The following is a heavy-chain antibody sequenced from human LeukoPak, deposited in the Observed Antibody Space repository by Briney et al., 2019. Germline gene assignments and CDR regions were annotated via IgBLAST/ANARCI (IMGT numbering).Heavy chain of an antibody. CDR2: INQDGNEK. D-gene: IGHD4-17*01. V-gene: IGHV3-7*03. Sequence: GGSLSLSCAASGFTFSSYWMSWVRQAPGKGLEWVAKINQDGNEKYYVDSVKGRFTISRDNAKNSLHLQMNSLRAEDTAVYYCAKDKDYGDYVDAFDIWGQGTMVTVSS. CDR3: AKDKDYGDYVDAFDI. CDR1: GFTFSSYW. J-gene: IGHJ3*02.